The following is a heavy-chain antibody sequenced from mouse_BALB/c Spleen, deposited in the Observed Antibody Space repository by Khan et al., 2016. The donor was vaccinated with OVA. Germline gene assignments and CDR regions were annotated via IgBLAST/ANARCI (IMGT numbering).Heavy chain of an antibody. J-gene: IGHJ4*01. CDR1: GYTFTSNT. CDR3: ARRTTGYTMDY. Sequence: QVQLQQSGAELARPGASVRMPCKASGYTFTSNTMHWVKQRPGQGLEWIGYINPRSGYTNYNQNFKDKATLTADKSSSTAYMQLSSLTSEDSAVYYCARRTTGYTMDYWGQGTSVTVSS. V-gene: IGHV1-4*01. D-gene: IGHD2-14*01. CDR2: INPRSGYT.